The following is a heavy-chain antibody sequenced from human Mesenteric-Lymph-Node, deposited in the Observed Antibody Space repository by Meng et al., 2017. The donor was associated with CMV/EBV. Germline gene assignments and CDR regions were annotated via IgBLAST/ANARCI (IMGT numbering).Heavy chain of an antibody. Sequence: ASVKVSCKATGYTFTSYYMYWVRQAPGQGLEWMGIINPSGGSTSYAQKFQGRVTITADKSTSTAYMELSSLRSEDTAVYYCARKSITMVRGVIHYYYYGMDVWGQGTTVTVSS. J-gene: IGHJ6*02. CDR1: GYTFTSYY. CDR2: INPSGGST. CDR3: ARKSITMVRGVIHYYYYGMDV. V-gene: IGHV1-46*01. D-gene: IGHD3-10*01.